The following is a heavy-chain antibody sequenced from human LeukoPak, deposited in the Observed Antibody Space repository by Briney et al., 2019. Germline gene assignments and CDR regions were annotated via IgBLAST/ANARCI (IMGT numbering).Heavy chain of an antibody. D-gene: IGHD2-15*01. V-gene: IGHV4-59*01. Sequence: SETLSLTCPVSGGSISSYYWSWIRQPPGKGLEWIGYIYYSGSTNYNPSLKSRVTISVDTSKNQFSLKLSSVTAADTAVYYCARAILGGLLGYWGQGTLVTVSS. CDR2: IYYSGST. CDR1: GGSISSYY. J-gene: IGHJ4*02. CDR3: ARAILGGLLGY.